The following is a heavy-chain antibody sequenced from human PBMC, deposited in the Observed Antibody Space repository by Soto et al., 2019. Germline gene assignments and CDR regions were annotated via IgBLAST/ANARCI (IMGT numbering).Heavy chain of an antibody. CDR2: IYYSGST. D-gene: IGHD2-21*01. V-gene: IGHV4-39*01. CDR3: ARHAKTTPFVN. J-gene: IGHJ4*02. CDR1: GGSISSSTYY. Sequence: QLQLQESGPGLVKPSETLSLTCTVSGGSISSSTYYWGWIRQPPGKGLEWIGSIYYSGSTYYNPSLKSRVTISVDTSKNQFSLKLSSVTAADTAVYHCARHAKTTPFVNWGQGILVTVSS.